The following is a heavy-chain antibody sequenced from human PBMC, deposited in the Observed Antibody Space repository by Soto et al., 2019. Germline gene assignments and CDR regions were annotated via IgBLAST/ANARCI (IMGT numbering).Heavy chain of an antibody. CDR3: ARIRWELGRVSFDY. V-gene: IGHV2-70*01. Sequence: SGPTLVNPTQTLTLTCTFSGFSLSTSGMCVSWIRQPPGKALEWLALIDWDDDKYYSTSLKTRLTISKDTSKNQVVLTMTNMDPVDTATYYCARIRWELGRVSFDYWGQGTLVTVSS. CDR2: IDWDDDK. D-gene: IGHD1-26*01. J-gene: IGHJ4*02. CDR1: GFSLSTSGMC.